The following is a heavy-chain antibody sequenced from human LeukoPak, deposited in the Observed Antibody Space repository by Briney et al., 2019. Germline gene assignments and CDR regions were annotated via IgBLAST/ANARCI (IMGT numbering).Heavy chain of an antibody. CDR2: IWYDGSNK. CDR3: ARDRLTTVTTFHFDY. J-gene: IGHJ4*02. V-gene: IGHV3-33*01. Sequence: GGSLRLSCEVSGFTFTSYGMHWVRQAPGKGLEWVADIWYDGSNKYYADSVRGRFTISRDNSKNTLYLQMSSLRAEDTAMYYCARDRLTTVTTFHFDYWGQGTLVTVSS. CDR1: GFTFTSYG. D-gene: IGHD4-17*01.